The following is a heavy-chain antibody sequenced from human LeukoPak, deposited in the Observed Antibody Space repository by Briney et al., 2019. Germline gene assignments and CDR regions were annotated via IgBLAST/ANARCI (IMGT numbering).Heavy chain of an antibody. V-gene: IGHV4-38-2*02. J-gene: IGHJ4*02. CDR3: ARAGMITFGGVIVKGPVDY. Sequence: PSETLSLTCTVSGYSISSGYYWGWIRQPPGKGLEWIGSIYHSGSTYYNPSLKSRVTISVDTSKNQFSLKLSSVTAADTAVYYCARAGMITFGGVIVKGPVDYWGQGTLVTVSS. CDR1: GYSISSGYY. D-gene: IGHD3-16*02. CDR2: IYHSGST.